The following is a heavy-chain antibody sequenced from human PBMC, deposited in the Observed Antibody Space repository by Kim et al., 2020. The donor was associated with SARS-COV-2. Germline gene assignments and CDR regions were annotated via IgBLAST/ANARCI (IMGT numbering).Heavy chain of an antibody. Sequence: SETLSLTCAVYGGSFSGYYWSWIRQPPGKGLEWIGEINHSGSTNYNPSLKSRVTISVDTSKNQFSLKLSSVTAADTAVYYCARGSSWDFDYWGQGTLVTVSS. V-gene: IGHV4-34*01. J-gene: IGHJ4*02. D-gene: IGHD6-13*01. CDR3: ARGSSWDFDY. CDR2: INHSGST. CDR1: GGSFSGYY.